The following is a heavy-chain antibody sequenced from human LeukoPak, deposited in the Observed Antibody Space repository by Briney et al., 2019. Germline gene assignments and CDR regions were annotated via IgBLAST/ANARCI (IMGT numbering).Heavy chain of an antibody. CDR2: ISWNSGSI. CDR1: GFTFSSYA. V-gene: IGHV3-9*01. Sequence: GGSLRLSCAASGFTFSSYAMSWVRQAPGKGLEWVSGISWNSGSIGYADSVKGRFTISRDNAKDSLYLQMNSLRAEDTAVYYCARDLYSGYALPDYWGQGTLVTVSS. D-gene: IGHD5-12*01. J-gene: IGHJ4*02. CDR3: ARDLYSGYALPDY.